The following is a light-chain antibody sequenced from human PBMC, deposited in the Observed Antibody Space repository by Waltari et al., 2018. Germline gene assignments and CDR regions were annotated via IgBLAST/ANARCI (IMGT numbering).Light chain of an antibody. CDR3: QQYYTYPLT. Sequence: AIRMTQSPSSLSASTGDRVTITCRASQGINSNLAWDQQKPGKAPKLLIHAASTLQSGVPSRFNGSGSGTDFTLTISCLQSEDFATYYCQQYYTYPLTFGGGTNVEIK. V-gene: IGKV1-8*01. CDR2: AAS. CDR1: QGINSN. J-gene: IGKJ4*01.